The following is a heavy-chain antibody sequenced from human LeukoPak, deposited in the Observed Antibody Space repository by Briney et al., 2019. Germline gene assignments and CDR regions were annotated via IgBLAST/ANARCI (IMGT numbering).Heavy chain of an antibody. CDR1: GFTFGDYA. J-gene: IGHJ4*02. CDR2: IRSKAYGGTT. V-gene: IGHV3-49*04. D-gene: IGHD3-22*01. CDR3: TGEGTSGYFHYFDY. Sequence: QSGGSLRLSCTASGFTFGDYAMSWVRQAPGKGLEWVGFIRSKAYGGTTEYAASVKGRFTISRDDSKSIAYLQMNSLKTEDTAVYYCTGEGTSGYFHYFDYWGQGTLVTVSS.